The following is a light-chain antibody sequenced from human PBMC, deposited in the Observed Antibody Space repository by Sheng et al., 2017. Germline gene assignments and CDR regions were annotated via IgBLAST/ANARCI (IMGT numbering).Light chain of an antibody. J-gene: IGKJ3*01. V-gene: IGKV1-5*03. Sequence: IQMTQSPSSLSASVGDRVTITCRASQSVSTWLAWYQQKVGKAPKLLIYRTSNLESGVPSRFSGSGSGTEFTLTISSLQPEDFATYYCQQLNSYPFTFGRGTKVEIK. CDR1: QSVSTW. CDR3: QQLNSYPFT. CDR2: RTS.